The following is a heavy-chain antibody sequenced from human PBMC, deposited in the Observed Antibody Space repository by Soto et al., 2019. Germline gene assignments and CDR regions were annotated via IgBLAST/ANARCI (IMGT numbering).Heavy chain of an antibody. Sequence: QVQLVQSGAEVKKPGSSVKVSCKTSRDTFNKYAFNWVRQAPGQGLEWMGCIIPIFSSRNYAEKFQGRVTITADDSTSTAYMELRSLRFEATAVYYCARGETYLGVWGQGTTVTVSS. V-gene: IGHV1-69*01. CDR1: RDTFNKYA. CDR3: ARGETYLGV. D-gene: IGHD3-16*01. CDR2: IIPIFSSR. J-gene: IGHJ6*02.